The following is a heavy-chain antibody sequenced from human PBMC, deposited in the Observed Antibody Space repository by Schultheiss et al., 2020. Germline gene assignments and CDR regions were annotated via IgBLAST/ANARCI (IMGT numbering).Heavy chain of an antibody. CDR1: GFTFSSYA. V-gene: IGHV3-23*01. D-gene: IGHD5-12*01. CDR3: AKDSSGDIVATIAY. Sequence: SLILSCAASGFTFSSYAISWVRQAPGKGLEWVSAISGSGGSTYYADSVKGRFTISRDNSKNTLYLQMNSLRAEDTAVYYCAKDSSGDIVATIAYWGQGTLVTVSS. CDR2: ISGSGGST. J-gene: IGHJ4*02.